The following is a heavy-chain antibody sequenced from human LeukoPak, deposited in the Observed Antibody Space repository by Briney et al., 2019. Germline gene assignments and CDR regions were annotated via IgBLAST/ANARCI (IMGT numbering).Heavy chain of an antibody. D-gene: IGHD5-18*01. CDR2: ISTSGST. CDR3: ARRYSSGSYDAFII. CDR1: GGSISSGTYY. J-gene: IGHJ3*02. V-gene: IGHV4-61*02. Sequence: SETLSLTCTVSGGSISSGTYYWSWIRQPAGKGLEWIGRISTSGSTHYNPSLQSRVTISADTSKNQFSLKVNSVTAADTAVYYCARRYSSGSYDAFIIWGKGTMVTVSS.